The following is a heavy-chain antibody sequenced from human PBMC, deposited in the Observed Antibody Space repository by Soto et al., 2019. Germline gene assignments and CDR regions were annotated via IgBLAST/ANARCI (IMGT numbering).Heavy chain of an antibody. Sequence: GGSLRLSCAASGFTFSSYGMHWVRQAPGKGLEWVAVISYDGSNKYYADSVKGRFTISRDNSKNTLYLQMNSLRAEDTAVYYCAKNDYGDYYGMDVWGQGTTVTVS. CDR1: GFTFSSYG. D-gene: IGHD4-17*01. CDR3: AKNDYGDYYGMDV. J-gene: IGHJ6*02. V-gene: IGHV3-30*18. CDR2: ISYDGSNK.